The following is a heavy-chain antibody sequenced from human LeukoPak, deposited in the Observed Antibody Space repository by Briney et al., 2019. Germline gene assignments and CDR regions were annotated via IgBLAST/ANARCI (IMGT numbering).Heavy chain of an antibody. CDR3: ARDEPRAAWVY. V-gene: IGHV4-59*01. Sequence: SETLSLTSTVSAGSSGNDYWTWIRQPPGEALEWIGDIYHTGITNYNPSLKSRVAISVDTSKNQFSLRLNSVTAADTALYYCARDEPRAAWVYWGQGALVTVSS. CDR1: AGSSGNDY. D-gene: IGHD1-14*01. CDR2: IYHTGIT. J-gene: IGHJ4*02.